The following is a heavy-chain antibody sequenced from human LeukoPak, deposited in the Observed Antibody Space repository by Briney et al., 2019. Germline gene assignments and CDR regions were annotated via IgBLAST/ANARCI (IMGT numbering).Heavy chain of an antibody. V-gene: IGHV1-18*01. D-gene: IGHD2-15*01. Sequence: EASVKVSCKASGYTFTSHGISWVRQAPGQGLEWMGWINTYNGITNYAQRVQGRVTMTTDTSTNTAYMELRNLRSDDTAVYYCVREDCSDSSCYLGDVWGQGTTVTVSS. CDR1: GYTFTSHG. CDR3: VREDCSDSSCYLGDV. J-gene: IGHJ6*02. CDR2: INTYNGIT.